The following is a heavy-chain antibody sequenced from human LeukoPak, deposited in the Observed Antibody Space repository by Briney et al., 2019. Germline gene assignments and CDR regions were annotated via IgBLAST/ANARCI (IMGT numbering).Heavy chain of an antibody. Sequence: GGSLRLSCAASGFTFSNFAMSWVRQAPGKGLEWVSSISGSGISTYYADSLKGRFTISRDNFKNTLFLQLNSLRAEDTAVYYCAKDLRGYDMDFDYSGQGTLVSVSS. V-gene: IGHV3-23*01. CDR2: ISGSGIST. CDR3: AKDLRGYDMDFDY. D-gene: IGHD5-12*01. J-gene: IGHJ4*02. CDR1: GFTFSNFA.